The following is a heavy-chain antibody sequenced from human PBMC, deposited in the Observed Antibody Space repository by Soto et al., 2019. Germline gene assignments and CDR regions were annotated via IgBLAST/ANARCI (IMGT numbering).Heavy chain of an antibody. J-gene: IGHJ5*02. CDR3: ARLNPIVVVPTPMGWFDH. CDR1: GYNISSGGYY. D-gene: IGHD2-2*01. V-gene: IGHV4-31*03. CDR2: IFYSGYN. Sequence: TLSLTCTVAGYNISSGGYYWSWIRQSPGKGLEWIGYIFYSGYNYYNPSLKSRLSMSVDTSKNQFSLRLTSVTAADTAVYFCARLNPIVVVPTPMGWFDHWGQGTLVTVSS.